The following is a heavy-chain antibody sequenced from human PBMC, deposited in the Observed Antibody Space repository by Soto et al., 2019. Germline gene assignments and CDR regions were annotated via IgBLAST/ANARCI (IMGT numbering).Heavy chain of an antibody. V-gene: IGHV3-30*18. CDR3: AKDQAYSSSWLSGFVDY. CDR1: GFTFSSYC. Sequence: GVSLGLSFAASGFTFSSYCMHWVRQAPGKGLEWVAVISYDGSNKYYADSVKGRFTISRDNSKNTLYLQMNSLRAEDTAVYYCAKDQAYSSSWLSGFVDYWGQGTLVTVSS. CDR2: ISYDGSNK. J-gene: IGHJ4*02. D-gene: IGHD6-13*01.